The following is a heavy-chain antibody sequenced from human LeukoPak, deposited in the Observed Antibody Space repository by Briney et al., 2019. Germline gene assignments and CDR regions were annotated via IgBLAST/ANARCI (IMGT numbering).Heavy chain of an antibody. J-gene: IGHJ4*02. CDR3: ARSRVGSSPDY. D-gene: IGHD3-10*01. V-gene: IGHV3-21*01. CDR2: ISSSSSYM. Sequence: GGSLRLSCAASGFTFSSYSMNWVRQAPGKGLEWVSSISSSSSYMYYADSVKGRFTISRDNAKNSLYLQMNSLRAEDTAVYYCARSRVGSSPDYWGQGTLVTVSS. CDR1: GFTFSSYS.